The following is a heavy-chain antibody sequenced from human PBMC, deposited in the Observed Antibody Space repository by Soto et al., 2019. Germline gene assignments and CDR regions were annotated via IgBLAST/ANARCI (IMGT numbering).Heavy chain of an antibody. J-gene: IGHJ5*02. V-gene: IGHV1-2*04. CDR3: ARGRSGGRGVWFDP. D-gene: IGHD2-15*01. CDR1: GYTFTGYY. CDR2: INPNSGGT. Sequence: ASVKVSCKASGYTFTGYYMHWVRQAPGQGLEWMGWINPNSGGTNYAQKFQGWVTMTRDTSISTAYMELSRLRSDDTAVYYCARGRSGGRGVWFDPWGQGTLVTVSS.